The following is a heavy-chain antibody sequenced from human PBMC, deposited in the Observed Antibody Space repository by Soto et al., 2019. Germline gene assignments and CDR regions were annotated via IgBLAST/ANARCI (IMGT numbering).Heavy chain of an antibody. Sequence: SETLSLTCAVYGGSFSGYYWSWIRQPPGKGLEWIGEINHSGSTNYNPSLKSRVTISVDTSKNQFSLKLSSVTAADTAVYYCARGMNDDILTGYPFDYWGQGTLVTVSS. CDR3: ARGMNDDILTGYPFDY. CDR2: INHSGST. V-gene: IGHV4-34*01. D-gene: IGHD3-9*01. CDR1: GGSFSGYY. J-gene: IGHJ4*02.